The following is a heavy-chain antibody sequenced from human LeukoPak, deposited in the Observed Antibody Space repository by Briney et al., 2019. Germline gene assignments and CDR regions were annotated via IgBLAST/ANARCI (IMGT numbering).Heavy chain of an antibody. CDR3: TRDYPIAVAGNFDY. V-gene: IGHV3-49*04. CDR2: IRSKAYGGTT. CDR1: GFTFGDYA. J-gene: IGHJ4*02. D-gene: IGHD6-19*01. Sequence: GGSLRLSCTASGFTFGDYAMSWVRQAPGKGLEWVGFIRSKAYGGTTEYAASVEGRFTISRDDSKSIAYLQMNSLKTEDTAVYYCTRDYPIAVAGNFDYWGQGTLVTVSS.